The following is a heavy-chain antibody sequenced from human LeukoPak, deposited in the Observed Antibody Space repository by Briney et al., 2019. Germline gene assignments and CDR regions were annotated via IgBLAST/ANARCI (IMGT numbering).Heavy chain of an antibody. V-gene: IGHV4-34*01. CDR3: ARGRDYYDTRDAFDI. D-gene: IGHD3-22*01. CDR2: INHSGST. J-gene: IGHJ3*02. CDR1: GGSFSGYY. Sequence: SETLSLTCAVYGGSFSGYYWSWIRQPPGKGLEWIGGINHSGSTNYNPSLKSRVTISVDTSKNQFSLKLSSVTAADTAVYYCARGRDYYDTRDAFDIWGQGTMVTVSS.